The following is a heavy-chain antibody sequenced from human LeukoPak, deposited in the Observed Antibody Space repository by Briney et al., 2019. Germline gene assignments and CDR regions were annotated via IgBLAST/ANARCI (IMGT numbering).Heavy chain of an antibody. D-gene: IGHD2-2*01. CDR2: IWYDGSNK. CDR1: GFTFSSYG. Sequence: GGSLRLSCAASGFTFSSYGMHWVRQAPGKGLEWVAVIWYDGSNKYYADSVKGRFTISRDNSKNMLYLQMNSLRAEDTAVYYCAKGYCSSTSCYLGSMDVWGKGTTVTVS. CDR3: AKGYCSSTSCYLGSMDV. J-gene: IGHJ6*03. V-gene: IGHV3-33*06.